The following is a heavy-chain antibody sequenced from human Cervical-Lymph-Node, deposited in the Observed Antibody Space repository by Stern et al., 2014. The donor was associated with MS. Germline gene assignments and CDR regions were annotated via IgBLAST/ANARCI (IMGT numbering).Heavy chain of an antibody. Sequence: QVQLVQSGTEVTKPGSSVKVSCKASRGTFSKFPSSWVRQAPGQGLEWMGGIFPVFGTPTYAQEFRGRVTIPADVSTSTVYMELSSLRSDDTAVYYCALSSETSDRWYSLGCDLWGQGTLVIVSS. D-gene: IGHD6-13*01. CDR3: ALSSETSDRWYSLGCDL. J-gene: IGHJ5*02. V-gene: IGHV1-69*01. CDR1: RGTFSKFP. CDR2: IFPVFGTP.